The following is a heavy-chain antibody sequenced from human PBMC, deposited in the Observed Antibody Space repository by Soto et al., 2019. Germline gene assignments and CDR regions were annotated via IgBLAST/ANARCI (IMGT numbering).Heavy chain of an antibody. CDR3: ARAGCSSTSCYEYCFDY. CDR2: IYYSGST. V-gene: IGHV4-59*01. D-gene: IGHD2-2*01. Sequence: SETLSLTCTVSGGSISSYYWSWIRQPPGKGLEWIGYIYYSGSTNYNPSLKSRVTISVDTSKNQFSLKLSSVTAADTAVYYCARAGCSSTSCYEYCFDYWGQGTLVTVSS. J-gene: IGHJ4*02. CDR1: GGSISSYY.